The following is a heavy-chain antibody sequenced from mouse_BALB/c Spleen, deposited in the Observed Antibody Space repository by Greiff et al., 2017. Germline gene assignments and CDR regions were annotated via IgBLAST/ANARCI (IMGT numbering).Heavy chain of an antibody. CDR1: GYAFSSYW. J-gene: IGHJ2*01. CDR2: IYPGDGDT. CDR3: ARPGTTVVGDY. Sequence: VQLQQSGAELVRPGSSVKISCKASGYAFSSYWMNWVKQRPGQGLEWIGQIYPGDGDTNYNGKFKGKATLTADKSSSTAYMQLSSLTSEDSAVYFCARPGTTVVGDYWGQGTTLTVSS. D-gene: IGHD1-1*01. V-gene: IGHV1-80*01.